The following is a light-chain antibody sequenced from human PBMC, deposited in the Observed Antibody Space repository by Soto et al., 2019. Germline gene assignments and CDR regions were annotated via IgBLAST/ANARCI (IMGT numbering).Light chain of an antibody. CDR1: SNDLGGYNY. CDR3: SSYGGSDNLI. CDR2: EVR. Sequence: QSALTQPPSASGSPGQSVTISCTESSNDLGGYNYVSWYQHHPGKAPKLIIYEVRERPSGVPDRFSGSKSGNTASLTVSGLQAEDEADYYCSSYGGSDNLIFGGGTKLTVL. V-gene: IGLV2-8*01. J-gene: IGLJ2*01.